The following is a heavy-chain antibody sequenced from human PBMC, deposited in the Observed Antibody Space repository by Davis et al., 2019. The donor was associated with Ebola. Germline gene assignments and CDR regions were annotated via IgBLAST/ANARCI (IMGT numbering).Heavy chain of an antibody. CDR2: IIPILGIA. D-gene: IGHD1-26*01. J-gene: IGHJ4*02. V-gene: IGHV1-69*04. CDR1: GYSFTSYW. CDR3: ARGVGATSA. Sequence: GGSLRLSCKGSGYSFTSYWISWVRQAPGQGLEWMGRIIPILGIANYAQKFQGRVTITADKSTSTAYMELSSLRSEDTAVYYCARGVGATSAWGQGTLVTVSS.